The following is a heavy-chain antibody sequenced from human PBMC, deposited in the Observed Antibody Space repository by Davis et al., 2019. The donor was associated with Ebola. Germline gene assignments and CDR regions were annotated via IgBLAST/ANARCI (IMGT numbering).Heavy chain of an antibody. CDR1: GYTFTNYG. CDR3: ARAQFPTTSDH. D-gene: IGHD1-1*01. V-gene: IGHV1-18*04. J-gene: IGHJ4*02. Sequence: ASVKVSCKASGYTFTNYGITWVRQAPGQGLEWMGWINPHSGNTNYAQNVQGRVIMTSDTATTTAYMEVGSLRSDDTAVYYCARAQFPTTSDHWGQGTLVTVSS. CDR2: INPHSGNT.